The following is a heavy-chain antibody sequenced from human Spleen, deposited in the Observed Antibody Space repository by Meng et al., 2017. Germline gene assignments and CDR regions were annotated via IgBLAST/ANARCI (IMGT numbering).Heavy chain of an antibody. Sequence: LVHHGPEVEKRGASVKVSCTLSGYSFPDYYINWGGRAPGQGLEWLGRINPKSGDTHYAQKFQARVTMTGDTSISTAYMELSGLRSDDTAMYYCARDEDISAAGKLFGDYWGQGTLVTVSS. CDR2: INPKSGDT. V-gene: IGHV1-2*06. CDR1: GYSFPDYY. J-gene: IGHJ4*02. D-gene: IGHD6-25*01. CDR3: ARDEDISAAGKLFGDY.